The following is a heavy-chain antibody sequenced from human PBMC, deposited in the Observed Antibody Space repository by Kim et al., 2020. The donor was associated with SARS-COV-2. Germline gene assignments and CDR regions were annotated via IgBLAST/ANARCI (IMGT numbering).Heavy chain of an antibody. J-gene: IGHJ4*02. Sequence: SPSLKSRLTITKDTSKNQVVLTMTNMDPVDTATYYCAHKSWPIAAVYFDYWGQGTLVTVSS. V-gene: IGHV2-5*01. D-gene: IGHD6-13*01. CDR3: AHKSWPIAAVYFDY.